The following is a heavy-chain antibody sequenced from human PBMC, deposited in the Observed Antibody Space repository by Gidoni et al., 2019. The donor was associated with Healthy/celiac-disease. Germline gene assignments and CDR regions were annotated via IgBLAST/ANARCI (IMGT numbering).Heavy chain of an antibody. CDR3: ARAGRYCSGGSCYHNWFDP. Sequence: QLQLQQWCAGLLKPSATLSLTCAVSGGSFSGYYCSWIRQPPGKGLEWIGEINHSGSTNYNTALKSRVTISVDTSKNQFARKLSCVTAADTAVYYCARAGRYCSGGSCYHNWFDPWGQGTLVTVSS. CDR1: GGSFSGYY. J-gene: IGHJ5*02. CDR2: INHSGST. D-gene: IGHD2-15*01. V-gene: IGHV4-34*01.